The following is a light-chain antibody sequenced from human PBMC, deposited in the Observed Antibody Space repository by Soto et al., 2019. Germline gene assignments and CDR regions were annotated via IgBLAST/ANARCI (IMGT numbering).Light chain of an antibody. CDR3: QQYGSSPRT. CDR2: GAS. J-gene: IGKJ1*01. V-gene: IGKV3-20*01. Sequence: EIVLTQSPGTLSLSPGERATLSCRASQNIKSSSLAWYQQRPGQAPRLLMYGASNRATGIPDKFSGSGSGTDFTLTISRLEPEDFAIYFCQQYGSSPRTFGQGTKVDIK. CDR1: QNIKSSS.